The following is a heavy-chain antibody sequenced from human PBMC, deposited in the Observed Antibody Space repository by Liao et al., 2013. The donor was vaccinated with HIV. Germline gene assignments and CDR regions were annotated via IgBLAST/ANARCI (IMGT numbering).Heavy chain of an antibody. J-gene: IGHJ3*02. V-gene: IGHV4-61*02. D-gene: IGHD6-13*01. CDR1: GGSLSSGSYC. Sequence: QVQLQESGPGLVKPSQTLSLTCSVSGGSLSSGSYCWGWIRQPAGRGLEWIGRIYANGSTNYNPSLKIRVNISVHESKNQFSLRLSSVTAADTAVYFCASRRIGSSWYAFDIWGRGTTVTVSS. CDR3: ASRRIGSSWYAFDI. CDR2: IYANGST.